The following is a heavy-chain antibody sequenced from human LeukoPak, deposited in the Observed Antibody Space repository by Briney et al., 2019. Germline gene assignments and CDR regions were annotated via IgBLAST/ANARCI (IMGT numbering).Heavy chain of an antibody. Sequence: GGSLRLSCAASGFTFSSYWMSCVRQAPGKGLEWVANIKQEGSEKYYVDSVKGRFTISRDNAKNSLYLQMNSLRAEDTAVYYCARDDCSSISCYHNWFDPWGQGTLVTVSS. V-gene: IGHV3-7*01. CDR3: ARDDCSSISCYHNWFDP. CDR1: GFTFSSYW. D-gene: IGHD2-2*01. J-gene: IGHJ5*02. CDR2: IKQEGSEK.